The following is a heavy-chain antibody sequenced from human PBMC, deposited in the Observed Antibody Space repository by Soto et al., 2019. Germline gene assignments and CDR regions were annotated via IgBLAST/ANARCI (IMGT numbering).Heavy chain of an antibody. CDR1: GYTFTSYG. CDR2: ISAYNGNT. J-gene: IGHJ5*02. V-gene: IGHV1-18*01. D-gene: IGHD3-10*01. CDR3: ARDRDCVPFGELCSDWFDP. Sequence: QVQLVQSGAEVKKPGASVKVSCKASGYTFTSYGISWVRQAPGQGLEWMGWISAYNGNTNYAQKLQGRVTMTTDTSTSTAYMELRRLRSDDTAVYYCARDRDCVPFGELCSDWFDPWGEGTLVTVSS.